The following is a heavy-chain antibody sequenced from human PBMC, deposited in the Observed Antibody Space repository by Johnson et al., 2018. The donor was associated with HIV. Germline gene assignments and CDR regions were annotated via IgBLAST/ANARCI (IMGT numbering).Heavy chain of an antibody. Sequence: VQLVESGGGLVQPGGSLRLSCAVSGFTVKSNYINWVRQAPGKGLECVSGIYSGGRTYYADSVKGRFTISRDNSKNTLYLQMNSLRVEDTAVYYCARDHGQLWLLPAFDIWGQGTMVTVSS. V-gene: IGHV3-66*02. J-gene: IGHJ3*02. D-gene: IGHD5-18*01. CDR2: IYSGGRT. CDR3: ARDHGQLWLLPAFDI. CDR1: GFTVKSNY.